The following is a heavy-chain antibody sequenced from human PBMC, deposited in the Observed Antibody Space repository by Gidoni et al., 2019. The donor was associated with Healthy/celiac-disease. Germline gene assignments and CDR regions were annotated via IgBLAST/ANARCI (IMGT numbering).Heavy chain of an antibody. D-gene: IGHD6-19*01. CDR2: IIPILGIA. Sequence: QVQLVQSGAEVKKPGSSVKVSCKASGGPFSSYTISWVRQAPGQGLEWMGRIIPILGIANYAQKFQGRVTITADKSTSTAYMELSSLRSEDTAVYYCARGTAVAAFDAFDIWGQGTMVTVSS. CDR1: GGPFSSYT. J-gene: IGHJ3*02. CDR3: ARGTAVAAFDAFDI. V-gene: IGHV1-69*02.